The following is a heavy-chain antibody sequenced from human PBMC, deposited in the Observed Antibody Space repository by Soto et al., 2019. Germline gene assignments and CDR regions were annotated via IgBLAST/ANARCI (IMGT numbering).Heavy chain of an antibody. Sequence: GGSLRLSCEVSGFTFSAYGMHWVRQAPGKGLEWVATISHDGTNKNYGDSVKGRFTISRDNSKKTLYLQMNSLRPEDTALYYCAKDEYYYSRSGYYIFDSWGQGTLVTVSS. CDR2: ISHDGTNK. V-gene: IGHV3-30*18. D-gene: IGHD3-22*01. CDR1: GFTFSAYG. J-gene: IGHJ4*02. CDR3: AKDEYYYSRSGYYIFDS.